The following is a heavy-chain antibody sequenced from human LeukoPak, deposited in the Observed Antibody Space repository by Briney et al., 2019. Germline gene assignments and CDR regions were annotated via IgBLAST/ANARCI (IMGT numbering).Heavy chain of an antibody. V-gene: IGHV3-23*01. CDR2: ISGSGGST. D-gene: IGHD3-3*01. CDR3: AKDRPSTYYDFWSGSIFLDY. CDR1: GFTFSSYA. J-gene: IGHJ4*02. Sequence: PGGSLRLSCAASGFTFSSYAMSWVRQAPGKGLEWVSAISGSGGSTYYADSVKGRFTISRDNSKNTLYLQMNSLRAEDTAVYYCAKDRPSTYYDFWSGSIFLDYWGQGTLVTVSS.